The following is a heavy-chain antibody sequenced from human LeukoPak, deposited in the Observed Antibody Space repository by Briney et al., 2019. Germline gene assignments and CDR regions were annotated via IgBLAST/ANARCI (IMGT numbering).Heavy chain of an antibody. J-gene: IGHJ5*02. CDR2: ISGSGGST. D-gene: IGHD3-16*01. CDR3: ARRAGGLARNNWFDP. V-gene: IGHV3-23*01. Sequence: GGSLRLSCAASGFTFSSYGMSWVRQAPGKGLEWVSAISGSGGSTYYADSVKGRFTISRDNSKNTLYLQMNSLRAEDTAVYYCARRAGGLARNNWFDPWGQGTLVTVSS. CDR1: GFTFSSYG.